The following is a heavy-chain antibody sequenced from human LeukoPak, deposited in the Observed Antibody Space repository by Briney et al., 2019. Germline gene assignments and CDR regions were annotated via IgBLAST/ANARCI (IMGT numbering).Heavy chain of an antibody. CDR1: GGSISSSNW. Sequence: SETLSLTCAVSGGSISSSNWWSWVRQPPGKGLEWIGEIYHSGSTNYNPSLKSRVTISVDKSKNQFSLKLSSVTAADTAVYYCARWARRGSGWYRYYYYYYMDVWGKGTTVTVSS. V-gene: IGHV4-4*02. CDR3: ARWARRGSGWYRYYYYYYMDV. J-gene: IGHJ6*03. D-gene: IGHD6-19*01. CDR2: IYHSGST.